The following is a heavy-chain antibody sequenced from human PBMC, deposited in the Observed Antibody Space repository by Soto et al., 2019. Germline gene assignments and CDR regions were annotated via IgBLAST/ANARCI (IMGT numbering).Heavy chain of an antibody. Sequence: QVQLVESGGGVVQPGKSLRLSCAASGFTFSSYGMHWVRQAPGKGLEWVAVIWYDGSNKYYADSVKGRFTISRDNSKNTLYLQMNSLRAEDTAVYYCARAECSGGSCYSPDWYFDLWGRGTLVTVSS. CDR3: ARAECSGGSCYSPDWYFDL. CDR1: GFTFSSYG. V-gene: IGHV3-33*01. D-gene: IGHD2-15*01. CDR2: IWYDGSNK. J-gene: IGHJ2*01.